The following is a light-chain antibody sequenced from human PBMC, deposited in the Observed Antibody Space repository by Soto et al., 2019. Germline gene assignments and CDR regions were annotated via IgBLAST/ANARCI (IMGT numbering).Light chain of an antibody. V-gene: IGLV2-11*01. Sequence: QSVLTQPRSVSGSPGQSVTISCTGTSSDVGGYNYVSWYQHHPGKAPKLMIYDVTKRPSGVRDRFSASKSGNTASLTISGLQAEDEADYYCCSYTSSSTLNVFGTGTKVTVL. CDR1: SSDVGGYNY. CDR2: DVT. J-gene: IGLJ1*01. CDR3: CSYTSSSTLNV.